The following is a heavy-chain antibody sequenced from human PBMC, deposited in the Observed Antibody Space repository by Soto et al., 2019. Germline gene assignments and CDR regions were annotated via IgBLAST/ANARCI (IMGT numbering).Heavy chain of an antibody. J-gene: IGHJ6*02. CDR3: ARVSGIYYYGMDV. CDR1: GGTFSGYY. CDR2: INHSGST. V-gene: IGHV4-34*01. Sequence: SETLSLTCAVYGGTFSGYYWSWIRQPPGKGLEWIGEINHSGSTNYNPSLKSRVTISVDTSKNQFSLKLSSVTAADTAVYYCARVSGIYYYGMDVWGQGTTVTVSS. D-gene: IGHD3-10*01.